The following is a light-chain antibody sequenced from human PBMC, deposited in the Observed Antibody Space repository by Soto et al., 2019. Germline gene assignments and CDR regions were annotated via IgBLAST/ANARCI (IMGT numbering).Light chain of an antibody. Sequence: DIQMTQSPSTLSASVGDRVTVTCRASQNINSWLAWYQQKPGKAPKLLIYKASSLENGVPSRFSGSGSGTDLTLTINSLQPDDFATYYCQQYTSYSPYTFGQGTKLEIK. V-gene: IGKV1-5*03. CDR3: QQYTSYSPYT. CDR1: QNINSW. CDR2: KAS. J-gene: IGKJ2*01.